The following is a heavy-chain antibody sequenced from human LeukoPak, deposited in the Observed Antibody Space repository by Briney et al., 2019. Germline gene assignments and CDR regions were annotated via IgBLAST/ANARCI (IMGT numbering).Heavy chain of an antibody. J-gene: IGHJ5*02. CDR3: ARVTGGRYCSTTSCYMRGWFDP. CDR2: INPNSGGT. CDR1: RYTLTGYY. Sequence: GASPRVSCKPSRYTLTGYYMQCVRDAPEQGLEWMGWINPNSGGTNYTQTSQGGVTMTRETSISTAYMGISRRRSHTTAVYYGARVTGGRYCSTTSCYMRGWFDPWGQGTLVTVSS. V-gene: IGHV1-2*02. D-gene: IGHD2-2*02.